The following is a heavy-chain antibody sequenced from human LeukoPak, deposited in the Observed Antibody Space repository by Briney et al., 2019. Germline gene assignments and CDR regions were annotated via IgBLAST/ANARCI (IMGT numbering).Heavy chain of an antibody. Sequence: ASVKVSCKASGYTFTDYYIHWVRQAPGQGLEWMGWINPKRGATKYAQKFQGRVTMTRDTAINTAYMELSSLTSDDTAVYSCARVPRIAAAGKNWFDPWGQGTLVTVSS. J-gene: IGHJ5*02. CDR2: INPKRGAT. CDR1: GYTFTDYY. V-gene: IGHV1-2*02. D-gene: IGHD6-13*01. CDR3: ARVPRIAAAGKNWFDP.